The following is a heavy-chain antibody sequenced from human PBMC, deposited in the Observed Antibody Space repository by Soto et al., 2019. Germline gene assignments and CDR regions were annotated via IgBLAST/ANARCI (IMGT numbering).Heavy chain of an antibody. CDR1: GYTFTSYA. V-gene: IGHV1-3*01. CDR2: INAGNGNT. J-gene: IGHJ6*02. CDR3: ARNGITMVRGLYGMDV. Sequence: QVQLVQSGAEVKKPGASVKVSCKASGYTFTSYAMHWVRQAPGQRLEWMGWINAGNGNTKYSQKFQGRVTITRDTSASTAYMELSSLRSEDTAVYYCARNGITMVRGLYGMDVWGQGTTVTVSS. D-gene: IGHD3-10*01.